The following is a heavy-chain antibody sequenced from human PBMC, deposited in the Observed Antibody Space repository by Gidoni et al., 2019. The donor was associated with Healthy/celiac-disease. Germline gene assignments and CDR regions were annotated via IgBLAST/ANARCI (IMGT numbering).Heavy chain of an antibody. CDR3: AEDQSDSHYYYGMDV. V-gene: IGHV4-31*01. J-gene: IGHJ6*02. Sequence: QVQLQESGPGLVKPSQTLSLTCTVSGGSISSGGYYWSWIRQHPGKGLEWIGYIYYSGSTYYNPSLKCSVTRSVDTSKNQFSLKLCSVNAPVTAVYDCAEDQSDSHYYYGMDVCSQGTTVTVSS. CDR1: GGSISSGGYY. CDR2: IYYSGST.